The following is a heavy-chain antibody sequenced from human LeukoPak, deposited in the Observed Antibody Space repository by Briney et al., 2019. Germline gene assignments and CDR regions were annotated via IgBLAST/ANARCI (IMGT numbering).Heavy chain of an antibody. CDR3: VRDGDVYNFDH. CDR2: IKGDESYT. D-gene: IGHD5-24*01. CDR1: GFTLRSDW. J-gene: IGHJ4*02. V-gene: IGHV3-74*01. Sequence: GGSLRLSCAACGFTLRSDWMQGVGHAPGKGMVWVSRIKGDESYTNRADSVEGRFTISRDNAKNTLYLQMTSLRAEDTAIYYCVRDGDVYNFDHWGQGTLVTVSS.